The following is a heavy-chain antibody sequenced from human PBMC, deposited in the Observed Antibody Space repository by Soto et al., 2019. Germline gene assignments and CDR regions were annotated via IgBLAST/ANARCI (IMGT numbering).Heavy chain of an antibody. CDR3: AKDYIAAASTPYFDY. Sequence: PGGSLRLSCAASGFTFSSNAMSWVRQAPGKGLEWVSAISRSGGSTYYADSVKGRFTISRDNSKNTLDLQMNSLRAEDTAVYYCAKDYIAAASTPYFDYWGRGTLVTVSS. J-gene: IGHJ4*02. CDR1: GFTFSSNA. V-gene: IGHV3-23*01. D-gene: IGHD6-13*01. CDR2: ISRSGGST.